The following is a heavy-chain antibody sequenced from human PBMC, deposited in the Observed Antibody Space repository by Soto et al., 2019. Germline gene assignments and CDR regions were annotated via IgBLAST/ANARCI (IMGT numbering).Heavy chain of an antibody. J-gene: IGHJ4*02. CDR1: VGSFSGYY. D-gene: IGHD6-6*01. CDR3: ARGGIAASPSIARHRY. Sequence: SETLSLTCAFYVGSFSGYYWSWIRHPPGKGLEWVGEINHSGSTNYNPSLKSRVTISVDTSKNQFSLKLSSVTAADTAVYYCARGGIAASPSIARHRYWGQGTLFIVSS. V-gene: IGHV4-34*01. CDR2: INHSGST.